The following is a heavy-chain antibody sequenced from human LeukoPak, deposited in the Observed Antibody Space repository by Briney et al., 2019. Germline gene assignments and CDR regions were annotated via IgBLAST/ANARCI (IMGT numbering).Heavy chain of an antibody. CDR3: ARWGYGSGSYYHFDY. V-gene: IGHV1-2*02. D-gene: IGHD3-10*01. J-gene: IGHJ4*02. CDR1: GYTFTGYY. CDR2: INPNSGGT. Sequence: ASVKVSCKASGYTFTGYYMHWVRQAPGQGLEWTGWINPNSGGTNYAQKFQGRVTMTRDTSISTAYMELSRLRSDDTAVYYCARWGYGSGSYYHFDYWGQGTLVTVSS.